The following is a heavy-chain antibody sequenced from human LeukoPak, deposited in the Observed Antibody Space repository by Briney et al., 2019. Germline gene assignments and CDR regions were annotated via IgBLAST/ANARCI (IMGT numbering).Heavy chain of an antibody. CDR3: ARDFEAGMATDY. CDR1: GFTFSSYS. D-gene: IGHD5-24*01. Sequence: GGSLRLSCAASGFTFSSYSMNWVRQAPGKGLEWVAVIWYDGSNKYYADSVKGRFTISRDNSKNTLYLQMNSLRAEDTAVYYCARDFEAGMATDYWGQGTLVTVSS. J-gene: IGHJ4*02. V-gene: IGHV3-33*08. CDR2: IWYDGSNK.